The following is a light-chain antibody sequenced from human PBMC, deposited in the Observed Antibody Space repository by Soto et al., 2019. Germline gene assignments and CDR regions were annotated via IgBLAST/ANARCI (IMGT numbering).Light chain of an antibody. CDR3: QQYSNWPIT. J-gene: IGKJ5*01. CDR1: QSVSTS. V-gene: IGKV3-11*01. CDR2: DAS. Sequence: EIVLTQSPATLSLSPGERATLSCRASQSVSTSLAWYQQKPGQAPRLLIYDASSGAAVIPARFSGSGSGTDFTLTISSLEPEDFAVYYCQQYSNWPITFGQGTRLEIK.